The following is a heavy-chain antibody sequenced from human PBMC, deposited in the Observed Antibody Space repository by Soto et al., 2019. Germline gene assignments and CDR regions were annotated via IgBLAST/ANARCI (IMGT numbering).Heavy chain of an antibody. CDR3: AGDLHYYTSDY. CDR1: GFSFSDHY. D-gene: IGHD3-10*01. Sequence: SLRLSCGASGFSFSDHYMTWIRQAPGKGLEWVSYISGSGTTIYYTDSVKGRFTVSRDNAKNSVYLQMNSLRAEDTAVYYCAGDLHYYTSDYWGQGTLVTVSS. J-gene: IGHJ4*02. CDR2: ISGSGTTI. V-gene: IGHV3-11*01.